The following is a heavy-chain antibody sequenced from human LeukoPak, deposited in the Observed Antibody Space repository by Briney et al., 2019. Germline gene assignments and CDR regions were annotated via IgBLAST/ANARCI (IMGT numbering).Heavy chain of an antibody. CDR3: ARTSSGFDY. D-gene: IGHD3-9*01. J-gene: IGHJ4*02. V-gene: IGHV4-39*01. CDR1: GGSISSSSYY. Sequence: SETLSLTCTVSGGSISSSSYYWGWIRQPPGKGLEWIGIIYSSCPTSYTPSLTSRFTISVDPSKNHFSLKLSSVTAADTAVYHCARTSSGFDYWGQGALVTVSS. CDR2: IYSSCPT.